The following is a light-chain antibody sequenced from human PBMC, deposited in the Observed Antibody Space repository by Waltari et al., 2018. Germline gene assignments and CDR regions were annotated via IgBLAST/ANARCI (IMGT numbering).Light chain of an antibody. V-gene: IGKV3-20*01. CDR3: QRSGLSPPLT. J-gene: IGKJ4*01. Sequence: EIVLTQSPATLSLSPGEGATLSCRTSQNVRNLAWYQQKPGQAPRLLIYDPSTRVTGIPDRFSGGGSGTDFTLTISRLEPADFAVYYCQRSGLSPPLTFGGGTKVEIK. CDR1: QNVRN. CDR2: DPS.